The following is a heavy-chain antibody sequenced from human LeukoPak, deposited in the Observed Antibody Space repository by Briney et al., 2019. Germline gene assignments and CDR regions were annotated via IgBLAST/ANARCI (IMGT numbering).Heavy chain of an antibody. J-gene: IGHJ4*02. D-gene: IGHD6-6*01. CDR3: VRKSAARRTSEFDY. CDR2: INPNSSGT. Sequence: GASVKVSCKASGYTFTGSYMNWVRQAPGQGLEWMGWINPNSSGTNYAQKFQGRVNMTSDTSINTGYMELSSLKSDDTAVYYCVRKSAARRTSEFDYWGQGSLVTVSS. V-gene: IGHV1-2*02. CDR1: GYTFTGSY.